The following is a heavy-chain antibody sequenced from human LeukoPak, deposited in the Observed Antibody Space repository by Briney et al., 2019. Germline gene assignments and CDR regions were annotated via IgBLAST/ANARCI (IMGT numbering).Heavy chain of an antibody. CDR1: GGSISSSSYY. CDR3: ARHASVLRTGNFDY. V-gene: IGHV4-39*01. Sequence: SETLSLTCTVSGGSISSSSYYWGWIRQPPGKGLEWIGGIYYSGSTYYNPSLKSRVTISVDTSKNQFSLKLSSVTAADTAVYYCARHASVLRTGNFDYWGQGTLVTVSS. J-gene: IGHJ4*02. D-gene: IGHD1-14*01. CDR2: IYYSGST.